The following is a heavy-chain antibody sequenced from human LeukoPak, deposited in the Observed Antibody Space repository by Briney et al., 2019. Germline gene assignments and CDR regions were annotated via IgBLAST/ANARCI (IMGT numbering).Heavy chain of an antibody. CDR3: AREVRTEDIVATIIGAFDI. D-gene: IGHD5-12*01. Sequence: GGSLRLSCAASGFTFSSYWMSWVRQAPGKGLEWVANITQDGSEKYYVDSVKGRFTISRDNAKNSLYLQMNSLRAEDTAVYYCAREVRTEDIVATIIGAFDIWGQGTMVTVSS. CDR1: GFTFSSYW. J-gene: IGHJ3*02. V-gene: IGHV3-7*04. CDR2: ITQDGSEK.